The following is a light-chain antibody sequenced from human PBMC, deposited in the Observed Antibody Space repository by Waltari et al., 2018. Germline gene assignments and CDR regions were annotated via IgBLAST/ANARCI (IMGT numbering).Light chain of an antibody. CDR2: WAS. CDR1: QSLLYGSNTKNY. Sequence: DIVMTQSPDSLAVSLGERVTFNCKSSQSLLYGSNTKNYLAWYPQTPGQAPKLLMSWASTRESGVPNRFRGRGAGTEFTLIISGLQAEDVAVYDCQQYYTTPLTFGHGTKLDIK. J-gene: IGKJ2*01. CDR3: QQYYTTPLT. V-gene: IGKV4-1*01.